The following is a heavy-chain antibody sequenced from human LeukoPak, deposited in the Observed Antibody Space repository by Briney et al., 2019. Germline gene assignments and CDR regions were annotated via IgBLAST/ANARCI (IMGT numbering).Heavy chain of an antibody. CDR2: IYYSGST. V-gene: IGHV4-59*12. D-gene: IGHD3-10*01. J-gene: IGHJ5*02. CDR3: ARVPIYGSGSLNWFDP. CDR1: GGSISSYY. Sequence: SETLSLTCTVSGGSISSYYWSWIRQPPGKGLEWIGYIYYSGSTNYNPSLKSRVTISVDTSKNQFSLKLSSVTAADTAVYYCARVPIYGSGSLNWFDPWGQGTLVTVSS.